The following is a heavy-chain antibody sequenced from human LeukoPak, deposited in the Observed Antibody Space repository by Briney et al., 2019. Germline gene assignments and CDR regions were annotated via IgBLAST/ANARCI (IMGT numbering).Heavy chain of an antibody. Sequence: PGGSLRLSCAASGFTFSNAWMSWVRQAPGRGLEWVGRIKSKTDGGTTDYAAPVKGRFTFSRDDSKNTLYLQMNSLKTEDTAVYYCTTDHITMVRGVNGGQGTLVTVSS. J-gene: IGHJ4*02. CDR1: GFTFSNAW. CDR3: TTDHITMVRGVN. CDR2: IKSKTDGGTT. D-gene: IGHD3-10*01. V-gene: IGHV3-15*01.